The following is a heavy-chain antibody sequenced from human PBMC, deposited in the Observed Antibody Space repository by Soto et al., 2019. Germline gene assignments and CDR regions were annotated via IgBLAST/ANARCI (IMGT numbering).Heavy chain of an antibody. Sequence: GGSLRLSCAASGFTFSTYAMSWVRQAPGKGLEWVSAISGSGGSTYDADSVKGRFTISRDNSRNTLYLQMNNLRAEDTAVYYCAKRPDRSGGSYYFDYWGQGTLVTVSS. D-gene: IGHD2-15*01. CDR1: GFTFSTYA. CDR2: ISGSGGST. CDR3: AKRPDRSGGSYYFDY. J-gene: IGHJ4*02. V-gene: IGHV3-23*01.